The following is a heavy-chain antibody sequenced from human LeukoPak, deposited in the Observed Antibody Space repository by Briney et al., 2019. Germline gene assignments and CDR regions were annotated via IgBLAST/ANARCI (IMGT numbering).Heavy chain of an antibody. CDR2: INHSGST. J-gene: IGHJ6*02. CDR3: ARVGYCSSTSCPYGMDV. V-gene: IGHV4-34*01. D-gene: IGHD2-2*01. CDR1: GGSFSGYY. Sequence: PSETLSLTCAVYGGSFSGYYWSWIRQPPGKGLEWMGEINHSGSTNYNPSLKSRVTISVDTSKNKFSLKLSSVTAADTAVYYCARVGYCSSTSCPYGMDVWGQGTTVTVSS.